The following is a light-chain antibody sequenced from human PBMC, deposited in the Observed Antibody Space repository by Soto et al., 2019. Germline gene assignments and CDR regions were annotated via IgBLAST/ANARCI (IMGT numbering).Light chain of an antibody. V-gene: IGLV2-14*01. J-gene: IGLJ2*01. CDR2: EVS. CDR1: SSDVGGYNY. Sequence: QSALTQPASVSGSPGQSITISCTGTSSDVGGYNYVSWYQQHAGKTPKLMIYEVSNRPSGVYNRFSGSKAVNTASLTISGLQAEDEADYYCSSYTSSSTPVVFGGGTKLTVL. CDR3: SSYTSSSTPVV.